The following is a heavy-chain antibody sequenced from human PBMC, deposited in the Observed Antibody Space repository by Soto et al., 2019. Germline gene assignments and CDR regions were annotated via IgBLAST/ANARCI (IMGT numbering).Heavy chain of an antibody. V-gene: IGHV4-59*08. Sequence: SETLSLTCTVSGGSISSYYWSWIRQPPGKGLEWIGYIYYSGGTNYNPSLKSRVTISVDTSKNQFSLKLSSVTAADTAVYYCANTYCSSTSCLPDYWGQGTLVTVSS. CDR1: GGSISSYY. CDR3: ANTYCSSTSCLPDY. J-gene: IGHJ4*02. CDR2: IYYSGGT. D-gene: IGHD2-2*01.